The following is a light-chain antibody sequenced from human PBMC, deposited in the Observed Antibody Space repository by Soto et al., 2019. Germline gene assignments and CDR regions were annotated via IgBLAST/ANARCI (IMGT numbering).Light chain of an antibody. CDR3: QQYYSTPTWT. CDR1: QNILLSSNNKNY. Sequence: DIVLTQSPDSLAVSLGERATINCKSSQNILLSSNNKNYLAWYQQKPGQPPKLLIYWASTRESGVPDRFSGSGSGTDFSLTISCLQAEDVAVYYCQQYYSTPTWTFGQGTKVEIK. V-gene: IGKV4-1*01. CDR2: WAS. J-gene: IGKJ1*01.